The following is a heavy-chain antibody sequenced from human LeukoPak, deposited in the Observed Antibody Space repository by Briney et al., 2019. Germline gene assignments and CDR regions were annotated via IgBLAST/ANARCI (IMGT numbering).Heavy chain of an antibody. CDR1: GFTFSSYS. J-gene: IGHJ4*02. CDR2: ISGSGGST. V-gene: IGHV3-23*01. CDR3: AKVSDSSGYYINYYFDY. D-gene: IGHD3-22*01. Sequence: GGSLRLSCAASGFTFSSYSMNWVRQAPGKGLEWVSAISGSGGSTYYADSVKGRFTISRDNSKNTLYLQMNSLRAEDTAVYYCAKVSDSSGYYINYYFDYWGQGTLVTVSS.